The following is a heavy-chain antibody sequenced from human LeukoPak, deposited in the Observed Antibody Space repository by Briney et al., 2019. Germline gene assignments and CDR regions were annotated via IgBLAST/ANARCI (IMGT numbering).Heavy chain of an antibody. CDR3: ARDSDPTYYFDSGPYHAY. D-gene: IGHD3-10*01. J-gene: IGHJ4*02. CDR1: GHTYISYA. V-gene: IGHV1-2*02. CDR2: INPNSGDT. Sequence: ASVKVSCKASGHTYISYAMNWVRQAPGQGLEWMGWINPNSGDTNYAQKFQGRVTMTRDTSISTAYMELSRLRSDDTAVYYCARDSDPTYYFDSGPYHAYWGQGTLVTVSS.